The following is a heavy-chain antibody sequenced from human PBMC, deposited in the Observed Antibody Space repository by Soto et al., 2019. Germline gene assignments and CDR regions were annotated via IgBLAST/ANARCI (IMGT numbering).Heavy chain of an antibody. D-gene: IGHD5-12*01. CDR2: ISAYNGKT. J-gene: IGHJ6*02. CDR3: ARGGDVNYYHGMDV. V-gene: IGHV1-18*01. CDR1: GGTFSSYG. Sequence: GASVKVSCKASGGTFSSYGISWVRQAPGQGLEWMGWISAYNGKTNYAQNVQGRVTMTTDTSTRTAYMDLRSLRSDDTAVYYCARGGDVNYYHGMDVWGQGTTVTVSS.